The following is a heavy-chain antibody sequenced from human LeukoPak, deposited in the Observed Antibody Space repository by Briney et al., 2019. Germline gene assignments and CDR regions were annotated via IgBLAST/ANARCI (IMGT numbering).Heavy chain of an antibody. J-gene: IGHJ6*02. V-gene: IGHV3-30*18. D-gene: IGHD4-17*01. Sequence: GRSLRLSCAASGFTFSSYGMHWVRQAPGKGLEWVGVISYDGSNKYYADSVKGRFTISRDNSKNTLYLQMNSLRAEDTAVYYCAKSWYGDYYYYGMDVWGQGTTVTVSS. CDR3: AKSWYGDYYYYGMDV. CDR1: GFTFSSYG. CDR2: ISYDGSNK.